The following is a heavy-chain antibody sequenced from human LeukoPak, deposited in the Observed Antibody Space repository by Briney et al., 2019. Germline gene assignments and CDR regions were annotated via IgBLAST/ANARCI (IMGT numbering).Heavy chain of an antibody. J-gene: IGHJ4*02. Sequence: PGGSLRLSCAASGFTFSNYEMNWVRQAPGKGLEWVSYISSSGSSIYYTDSVKGRFTISRDNAKNSLYLQMNSLRAEDTAVYYCARENYDSSGYRLDYWGQGTLVTVSS. CDR3: ARENYDSSGYRLDY. CDR1: GFTFSNYE. CDR2: ISSSGSSI. V-gene: IGHV3-48*03. D-gene: IGHD3-22*01.